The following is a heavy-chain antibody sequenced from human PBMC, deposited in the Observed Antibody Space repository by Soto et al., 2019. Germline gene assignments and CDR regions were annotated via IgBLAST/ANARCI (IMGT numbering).Heavy chain of an antibody. J-gene: IGHJ6*02. Sequence: ASVEGSCKASGYTFTGYYMHWVRQAPGQGLEWMGWINPNSGGTNYAQKFQGWVTMTRDTSISTAYMELSRLRSDDTAVYYCARDIGAADPYSYGMDVWGQGTTVTVSS. CDR2: INPNSGGT. CDR1: GYTFTGYY. D-gene: IGHD6-13*01. CDR3: ARDIGAADPYSYGMDV. V-gene: IGHV1-2*04.